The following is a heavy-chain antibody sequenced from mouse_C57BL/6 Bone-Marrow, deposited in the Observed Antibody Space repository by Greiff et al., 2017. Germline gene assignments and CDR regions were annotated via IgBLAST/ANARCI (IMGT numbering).Heavy chain of an antibody. Sequence: EVQLQQSGAELVRPGASVKLSCTASGFNIKDDYMHWVKQRPEQGLEWIGWIDPENGDTEYASKFQGKATIKADTSSNPAYLQLSSLTSEDTAVYYCTTSSYGNLYFDYWGQGTTHTVSS. CDR3: TTSSYGNLYFDY. V-gene: IGHV14-4*01. CDR1: GFNIKDDY. D-gene: IGHD2-1*01. J-gene: IGHJ2*01. CDR2: IDPENGDT.